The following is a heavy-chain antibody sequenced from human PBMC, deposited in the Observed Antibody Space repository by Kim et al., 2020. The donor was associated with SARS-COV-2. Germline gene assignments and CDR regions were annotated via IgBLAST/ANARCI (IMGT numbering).Heavy chain of an antibody. D-gene: IGHD6-13*01. CDR2: IYYSGST. J-gene: IGHJ6*02. Sequence: SETLSLTCTVSGGSISSYYWSWIRQPPGKGLEWIGYIYYSGSTNYNPSLKSRVTISVDTSKNQLSLKLSSVTAADTAVYYCARTPYSSSWYTGYYYGMDVWGQGTTVTVSS. CDR3: ARTPYSSSWYTGYYYGMDV. V-gene: IGHV4-59*13. CDR1: GGSISSYY.